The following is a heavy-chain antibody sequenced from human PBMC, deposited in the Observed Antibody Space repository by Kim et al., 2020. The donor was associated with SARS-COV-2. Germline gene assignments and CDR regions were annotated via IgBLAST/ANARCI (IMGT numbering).Heavy chain of an antibody. CDR3: ARRDYYGSYYFDY. CDR2: IYPGDSDT. CDR1: GYSFTSYW. V-gene: IGHV5-51*01. Sequence: ESLKISCKDSGYSFTSYWIGWVRQMPGKGLEWMGIIYPGDSDTRYSPSFQGQVTISADKTISTAYLQWSNLKASDTAMYYCARRDYYGSYYFDYWGQGTLVTVSS. J-gene: IGHJ4*02. D-gene: IGHD3-10*01.